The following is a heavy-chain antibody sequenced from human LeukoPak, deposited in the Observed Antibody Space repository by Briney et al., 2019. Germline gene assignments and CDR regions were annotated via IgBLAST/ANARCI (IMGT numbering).Heavy chain of an antibody. CDR2: FYYSGST. J-gene: IGHJ4*02. D-gene: IGHD6-13*01. Sequence: ASETLSLTCTVSGGSIRSYYWSWIRQPPGKGLEWIGYFYYSGSTDYNPSLKSRVTISVDTSKNQFSLKLSSVTAADTAVYYCARAVSGAAAGKWFDYWGRGTLVTVSS. CDR1: GGSIRSYY. V-gene: IGHV4-59*01. CDR3: ARAVSGAAAGKWFDY.